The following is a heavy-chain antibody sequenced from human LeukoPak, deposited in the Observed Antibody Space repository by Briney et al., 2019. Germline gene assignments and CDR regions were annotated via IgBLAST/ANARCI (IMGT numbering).Heavy chain of an antibody. Sequence: PSETLSLTCAVYGGSFSGYYWSWIRQPPGKGLEWIGEINHSGSTNYNPSLKSRVTISVDTSKNQFSLKLSSVTAADTAVYYCARSAGQRNDADYWGQGTLVTVSS. CDR3: ARSAGQRNDADY. J-gene: IGHJ4*02. CDR1: GGSFSGYY. CDR2: INHSGST. D-gene: IGHD1-1*01. V-gene: IGHV4-34*01.